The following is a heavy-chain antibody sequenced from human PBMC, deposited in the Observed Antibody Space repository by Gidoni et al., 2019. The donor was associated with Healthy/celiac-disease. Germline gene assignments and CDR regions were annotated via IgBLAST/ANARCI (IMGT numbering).Heavy chain of an antibody. V-gene: IGHV1-18*01. D-gene: IGHD3-22*01. CDR3: ASSMNYYDSRTLDY. Sequence: QVQLVQSGSEVKKPGASVKGAGKASGYTLTSYGISWVRKAPGQGLEWMGWISAYTGNTNYAQKLQGRVTMTTDTSTSTPYMELRRLRSDDTAVSSCASSMNYYDSRTLDYWGQGTLVTVSS. CDR2: ISAYTGNT. CDR1: GYTLTSYG. J-gene: IGHJ4*02.